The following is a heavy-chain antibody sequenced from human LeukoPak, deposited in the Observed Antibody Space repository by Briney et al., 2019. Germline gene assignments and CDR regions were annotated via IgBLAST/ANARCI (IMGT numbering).Heavy chain of an antibody. CDR2: ISYDGSNK. J-gene: IGHJ4*02. D-gene: IGHD2-21*02. Sequence: PGRSLRLSCAASGFTFSSYAMHWVRQAPGKGLEWVAVISYDGSNKYYADSVKGRFTTSRDNSKNTLYLQMNSLRAEDTAVYYCARPGGDWNYFDYWGQGTLVTVSS. CDR3: ARPGGDWNYFDY. V-gene: IGHV3-30-3*01. CDR1: GFTFSSYA.